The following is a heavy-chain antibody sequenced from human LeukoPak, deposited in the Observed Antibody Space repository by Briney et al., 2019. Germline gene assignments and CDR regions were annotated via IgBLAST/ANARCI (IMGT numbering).Heavy chain of an antibody. J-gene: IGHJ1*01. CDR2: ISGSGDGR. V-gene: IGHV3-23*01. CDR3: AKDDAWGRYKD. D-gene: IGHD3-16*01. CDR1: GFTFSRYA. Sequence: GGSLRLSCAASGFTFSRYAMTWVRQAPGKGLEWVSSISGSGDGRYYADSVKGRFTISRDNYKNTLYLQMNSLRAEDTAVYYCAKDDAWGRYKDWGQGTLVTVSS.